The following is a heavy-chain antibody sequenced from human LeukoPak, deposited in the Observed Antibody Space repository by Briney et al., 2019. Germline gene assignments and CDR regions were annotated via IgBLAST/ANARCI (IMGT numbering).Heavy chain of an antibody. CDR3: VVDLSGSADY. CDR1: GFSFSNYW. J-gene: IGHJ4*02. Sequence: GGSLRLSCAASGFSFSNYWFHWVRQAPGEGLVWVSRTNEHGTIINYADSVKGRFTISRDNAKNTLYLQMNSLRTEDSALYYCVVDLSGSADYWGQGTLVAVSS. V-gene: IGHV3-74*01. CDR2: TNEHGTII. D-gene: IGHD3-10*01.